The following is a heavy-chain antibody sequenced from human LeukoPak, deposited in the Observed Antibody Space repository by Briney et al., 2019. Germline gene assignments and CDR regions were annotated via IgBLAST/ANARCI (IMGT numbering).Heavy chain of an antibody. Sequence: ASVKVSCKASGYTFTSYGISWVRQAPGQGLEWMGWISAYNGNTNYAQKLQGRVTMTRDMSTSTVYMELSSLRSEDTAVYYCARDYSSGYEESFDYWGQGTLVTVSS. V-gene: IGHV1-18*01. J-gene: IGHJ4*02. CDR1: GYTFTSYG. CDR3: ARDYSSGYEESFDY. CDR2: ISAYNGNT. D-gene: IGHD3-22*01.